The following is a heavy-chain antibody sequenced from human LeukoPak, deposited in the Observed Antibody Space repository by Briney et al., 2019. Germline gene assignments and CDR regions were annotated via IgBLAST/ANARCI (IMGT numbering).Heavy chain of an antibody. CDR3: ARHDYDLLTGYTINWFDP. Sequence: SETLSLTCTVSSGSINSGTHYWGWVRQPPGKGLEWFGSILYSGTTFYNPSLKGRVTVSIDTSMNQFSLKLNSVTAADTAVYYCARHDYDLLTGYTINWFDPWGQGTLVTVSS. CDR1: SGSINSGTHY. J-gene: IGHJ5*02. V-gene: IGHV4-39*01. D-gene: IGHD3-9*01. CDR2: ILYSGTT.